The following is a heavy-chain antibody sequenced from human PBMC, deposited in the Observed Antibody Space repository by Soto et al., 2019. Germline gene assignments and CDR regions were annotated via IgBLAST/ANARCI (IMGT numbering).Heavy chain of an antibody. CDR2: ISYDGSNK. Sequence: SLRLSCAASGFTFSSYGMHWVRQAPGKGLEWVAVISYDGSNKYYADSVKGRFTISRDNSKNTLYLQMNSLRAEDTAVYYCAKAGVYCSGGSCFDPWGQGTLVTVSS. D-gene: IGHD2-15*01. CDR1: GFTFSSYG. J-gene: IGHJ5*02. V-gene: IGHV3-30*18. CDR3: AKAGVYCSGGSCFDP.